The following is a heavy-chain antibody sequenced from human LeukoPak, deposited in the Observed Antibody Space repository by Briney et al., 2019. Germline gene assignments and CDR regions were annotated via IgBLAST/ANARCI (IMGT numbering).Heavy chain of an antibody. CDR2: IRRKANSYAT. D-gene: IGHD1-26*01. CDR3: TRRASQIASGSYYY. CDR1: GFTFSGSA. V-gene: IGHV3-73*01. Sequence: GGSLRLSCAASGFTFSGSAMHWVRQASGKGLEWVGRIRRKANSYATAYAASVKGRFTISRDDSKNTAYLQMNSLKTEDTAVYYCTRRASQIASGSYYYWGQGTLVTVSS. J-gene: IGHJ4*02.